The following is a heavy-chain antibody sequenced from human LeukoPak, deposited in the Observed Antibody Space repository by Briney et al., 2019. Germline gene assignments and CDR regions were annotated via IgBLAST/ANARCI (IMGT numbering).Heavy chain of an antibody. J-gene: IGHJ4*02. CDR1: GFTFSSYS. V-gene: IGHV3-21*01. CDR2: ISSSSSYI. D-gene: IGHD6-19*01. CDR3: ARGGGSSGWSQGNNGDFDY. Sequence: GGSLRLSCAASGFTFSSYSMNWVRQAPGKGLEWGSSISSSSSYIYYADSVKGRFTISRDNAKNSLYLQMNSLRAEDTAVYYCARGGGSSGWSQGNNGDFDYWGQGTLVTVSS.